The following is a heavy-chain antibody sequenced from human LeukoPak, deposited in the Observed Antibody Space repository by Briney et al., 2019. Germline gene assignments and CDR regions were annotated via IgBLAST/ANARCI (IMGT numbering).Heavy chain of an antibody. CDR1: GGSFSGYY. Sequence: SETLSLTCAVYGGSFSGYYWSWIRQPPGKGPEWIGEINHSGSTNYNPSLKSRVTISVDTSKNQFSLKLSSVTAADTAVYYCARGGYYYDSSGYYYDYWGQGTLVTVSS. J-gene: IGHJ4*02. CDR2: INHSGST. CDR3: ARGGYYYDSSGYYYDY. V-gene: IGHV4-34*01. D-gene: IGHD3-22*01.